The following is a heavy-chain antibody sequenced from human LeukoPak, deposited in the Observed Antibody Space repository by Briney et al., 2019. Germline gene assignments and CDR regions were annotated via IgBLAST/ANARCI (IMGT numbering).Heavy chain of an antibody. CDR3: AKRDASGSYFLDY. D-gene: IGHD3-10*01. J-gene: IGHJ4*02. V-gene: IGHV3-23*01. CDR2: ISNRGGTI. CDR1: GFTFSSYG. Sequence: PGGSLRLSCAASGFTFSSYGMTWVRQAPGEGLEWASSISNRGGTIYYADSVKGRFTISRDNSKNTLFLQMNSLRAEDTAVYYCAKRDASGSYFLDYWGQGTLVTVSS.